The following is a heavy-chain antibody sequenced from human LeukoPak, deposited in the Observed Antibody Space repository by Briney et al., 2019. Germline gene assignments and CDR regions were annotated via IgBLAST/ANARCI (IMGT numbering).Heavy chain of an antibody. D-gene: IGHD4-17*01. CDR1: GFTFSSYA. CDR3: AKVFDYGDYVFDAFDI. V-gene: IGHV3-23*01. J-gene: IGHJ3*02. CDR2: ISGSGGST. Sequence: PGGSLRLSCAASGFTFSSYAMSWVRQAPGKGLEWVSAISGSGGSTYYADSVKGRFTISRDNSKNTLYLQMNSLRAEDTAVYYCAKVFDYGDYVFDAFDIWGQGTMVTVSS.